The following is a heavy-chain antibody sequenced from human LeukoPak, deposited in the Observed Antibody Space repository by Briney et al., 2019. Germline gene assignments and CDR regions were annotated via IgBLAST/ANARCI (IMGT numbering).Heavy chain of an antibody. D-gene: IGHD3-22*01. J-gene: IGHJ4*02. V-gene: IGHV3-23*01. Sequence: RGSLRLSCAASGFTFSSYAMSWVRQAPGKGLEWVSAISGSGGSTYYADSVKGRFTISRDNAKNSLYLQMNSLRAEDTAVYYCARGFYDSSGYIRYWGQGTLVTVSS. CDR2: ISGSGGST. CDR3: ARGFYDSSGYIRY. CDR1: GFTFSSYA.